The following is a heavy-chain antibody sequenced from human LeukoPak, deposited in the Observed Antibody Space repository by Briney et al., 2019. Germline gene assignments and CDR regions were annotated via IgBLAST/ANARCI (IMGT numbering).Heavy chain of an antibody. V-gene: IGHV4-4*07. J-gene: IGHJ4*02. CDR2: IYTSGST. CDR3: ARERVAPYYYDSSGYFDY. CDR1: GGSISSYY. D-gene: IGHD3-22*01. Sequence: SETLSLTCTVSGGSISSYYWSWIRQPAGKGLEWIGRIYTSGSTNYNPSLKSRVTMSVDTSKNQFSLKLSSVTAADTAAYYCARERVAPYYYDSSGYFDYWGQGTLVTVSS.